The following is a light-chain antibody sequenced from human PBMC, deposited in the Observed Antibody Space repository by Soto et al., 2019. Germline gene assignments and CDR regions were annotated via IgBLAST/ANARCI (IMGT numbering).Light chain of an antibody. CDR2: EVS. Sequence: QSALTQPASVSGSPGQSITISCTGSTSDVGAYNYVSWYKHHPGQAPQLMIYEVSNRPSGVSNRFSGSKSGNTASLTISGLQAEDEADYYCSSYTSSSTGVFGTGTKLTVL. V-gene: IGLV2-14*01. CDR3: SSYTSSSTGV. CDR1: TSDVGAYNY. J-gene: IGLJ1*01.